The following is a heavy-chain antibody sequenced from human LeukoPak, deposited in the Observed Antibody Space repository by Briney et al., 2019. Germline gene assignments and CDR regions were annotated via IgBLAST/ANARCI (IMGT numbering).Heavy chain of an antibody. CDR2: VSGSGSPI. D-gene: IGHD5-18*01. V-gene: IGHV3-11*01. J-gene: IGHJ4*02. CDR3: AIDRGGRGFTYGQPLDY. Sequence: GGSLRLSCTASGFTFSDYYMSWIRQAPGKGPEWVSYVSGSGSPIYYADSVKGRFTVSRDNAKNSLYLQMNSLRAEDTAVYYCAIDRGGRGFTYGQPLDYWGQGTLVTVSS. CDR1: GFTFSDYY.